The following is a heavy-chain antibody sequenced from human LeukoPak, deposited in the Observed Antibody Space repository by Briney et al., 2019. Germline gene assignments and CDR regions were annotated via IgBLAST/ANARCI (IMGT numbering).Heavy chain of an antibody. CDR1: GYNFTDYY. CDR3: ARDSGLGPTWHPIDH. D-gene: IGHD1-26*01. J-gene: IGHJ4*02. Sequence: ASVKVSCKASGYNFTDYYIHWVRQAPGQGLEWMGWINPKSGGTNYAQKFRGRVTMTRDTSISTAYMELSGLRSDDTAVYYCARDSGLGPTWHPIDHWGQGTPVTVSS. V-gene: IGHV1-2*02. CDR2: INPKSGGT.